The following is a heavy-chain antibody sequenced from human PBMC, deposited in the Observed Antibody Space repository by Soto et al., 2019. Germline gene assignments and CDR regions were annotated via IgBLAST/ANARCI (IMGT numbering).Heavy chain of an antibody. CDR3: AKAYYDFLMGDY. CDR1: GFTFSSYA. Sequence: EVQLLESGGGLVQPGGSLRLSCAASGFTFSSYAMSWVRQAPGKGLEWVSAISGSGGSTYYADSVKGRFTISRDNSKNTLYLQMNSLRTEDTAVYYCAKAYYDFLMGDYWGQGTLVTVSS. D-gene: IGHD3-3*01. CDR2: ISGSGGST. V-gene: IGHV3-23*01. J-gene: IGHJ4*02.